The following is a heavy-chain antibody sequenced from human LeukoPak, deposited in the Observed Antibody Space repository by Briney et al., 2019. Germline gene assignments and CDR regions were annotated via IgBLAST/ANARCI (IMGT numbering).Heavy chain of an antibody. J-gene: IGHJ3*02. CDR2: IYYSGST. D-gene: IGHD1-26*01. Sequence: PSETLSLTCTVSGGSISSYYWSWIRQPPGKGLEWIGYIYYSGSTNYNPSLKSRVTISVDTSKNRFSLKLSSVTAADTAVYYCARQRWVGDAFDIWGQGTMVTVSS. CDR1: GGSISSYY. CDR3: ARQRWVGDAFDI. V-gene: IGHV4-59*01.